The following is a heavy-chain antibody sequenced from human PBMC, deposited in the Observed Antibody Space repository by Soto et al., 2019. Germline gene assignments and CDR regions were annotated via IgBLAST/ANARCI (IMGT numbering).Heavy chain of an antibody. D-gene: IGHD5-12*01. CDR3: ASAPDGYPDAFDI. CDR2: IIPILGIA. CDR1: GGTFSSYT. V-gene: IGHV1-69*02. J-gene: IGHJ3*02. Sequence: QVQLVQSGAAVKKPGSSVKVSCKASGGTFSSYTISWVRQAPGQGLEWMGRIIPILGIANYAQKFQGRVTITADKSTSTAYMELSSLRSEDTAVYYCASAPDGYPDAFDIWGQGTMVTVSS.